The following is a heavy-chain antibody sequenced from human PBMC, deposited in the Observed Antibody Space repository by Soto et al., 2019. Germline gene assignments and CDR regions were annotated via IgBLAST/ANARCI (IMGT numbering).Heavy chain of an antibody. CDR2: IIPILGIA. CDR3: ARLVAVAGPREDYYYYMDV. J-gene: IGHJ6*03. D-gene: IGHD6-19*01. V-gene: IGHV1-69*02. CDR1: GGTFSSYT. Sequence: SVKVSCKASGGTFSSYTISWVRQAPGQGLEWMGRIIPILGIANYAQKFQGRVTITADKSTSTAYMELSSLRSEDTAVYYCARLVAVAGPREDYYYYMDVWGKGTTVTVSS.